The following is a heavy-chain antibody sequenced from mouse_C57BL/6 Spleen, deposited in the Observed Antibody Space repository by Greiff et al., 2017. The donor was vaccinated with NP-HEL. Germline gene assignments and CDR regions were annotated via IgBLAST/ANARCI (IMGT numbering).Heavy chain of an antibody. D-gene: IGHD1-1*01. CDR1: GYAFSSSW. J-gene: IGHJ3*01. Sequence: VQLQQSGPELVKPGASVKISCKASGYAFSSSWMNWVKQRPGKGLEWIGRIYPGDGDTNYNGKFTGKATLTADKSSSTAYMQLSSLTSEDSAVYFCARGSYGSSSWGQGTLVTVSA. CDR2: IYPGDGDT. CDR3: ARGSYGSSS. V-gene: IGHV1-82*01.